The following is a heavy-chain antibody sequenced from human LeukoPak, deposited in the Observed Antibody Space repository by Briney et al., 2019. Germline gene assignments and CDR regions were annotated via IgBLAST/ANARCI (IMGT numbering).Heavy chain of an antibody. J-gene: IGHJ4*02. CDR3: ARPRGSYSGSGLDS. Sequence: SETLSLTCTVSGGSISSSSYYWGWIRQPPGKGLEWIGSIYYGGSTFYNPSLKSRVTISVDTSKNQFSLKLSSVTAADAAVYYCARPRGSYSGSGLDSWGQGTLVTVSS. D-gene: IGHD1-26*01. CDR1: GGSISSSSYY. V-gene: IGHV4-39*01. CDR2: IYYGGST.